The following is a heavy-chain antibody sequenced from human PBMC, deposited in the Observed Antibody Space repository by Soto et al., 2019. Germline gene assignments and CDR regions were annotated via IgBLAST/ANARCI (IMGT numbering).Heavy chain of an antibody. Sequence: EVQLLESGGGLEQPGGSLRLSCVVSGFTFSNYAMNWVRQAPGKGLEWVSGISGSGDNTDYAGSVKGRFTISRDNSKNTLYLQMNNLRVEDTAVYYCAKDRPGSGPDFDIWGQGPLVTVSA. V-gene: IGHV3-23*01. CDR1: GFTFSNYA. CDR2: ISGSGDNT. J-gene: IGHJ5*02. D-gene: IGHD2-15*01. CDR3: AKDRPGSGPDFDI.